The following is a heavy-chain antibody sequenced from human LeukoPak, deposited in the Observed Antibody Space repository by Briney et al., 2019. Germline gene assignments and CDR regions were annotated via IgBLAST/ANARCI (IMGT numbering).Heavy chain of an antibody. J-gene: IGHJ2*01. Sequence: GGSLRLSCAASGFTFSDYYMSWIRQAPGKGLEWVSYISSSGSTIYYADSVKGRFTISRDNAKNSLYLQMNSLRAEDTAVYYCAKARIAAAAEYFDLWGRGTLVTVSS. D-gene: IGHD6-13*01. V-gene: IGHV3-11*04. CDR2: ISSSGSTI. CDR3: AKARIAAAAEYFDL. CDR1: GFTFSDYY.